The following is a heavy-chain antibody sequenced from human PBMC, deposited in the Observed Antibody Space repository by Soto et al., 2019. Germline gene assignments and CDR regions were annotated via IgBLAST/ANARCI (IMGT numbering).Heavy chain of an antibody. CDR3: ARGGVRFFDWLLYGMFDS. Sequence: QVQLVQSGAEVKKPGSSVKVSCKASGGTFSSHAFSWVRQAPGQGLEWMGGIIPNFGAANNAQKFQDRVSVTADESTSTVYMELSSLRSEDTALYDCARGGVRFFDWLLYGMFDSWGQGTLVTVSS. CDR2: IIPNFGAA. V-gene: IGHV1-69*01. D-gene: IGHD3-9*01. CDR1: GGTFSSHA. J-gene: IGHJ4*02.